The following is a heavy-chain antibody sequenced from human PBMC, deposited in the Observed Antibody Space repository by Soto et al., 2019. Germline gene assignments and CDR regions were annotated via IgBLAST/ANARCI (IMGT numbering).Heavy chain of an antibody. D-gene: IGHD2-21*02. Sequence: RQASGKGLEWVGRIRSKADSYATAYAASVKGRFTISRDDSKNTAYLQMNSLKTEDTAVYYCTSQYCGGDCSRVDPWGQGTLVTVSS. CDR2: IRSKADSYAT. CDR3: TSQYCGGDCSRVDP. J-gene: IGHJ5*02. V-gene: IGHV3-73*01.